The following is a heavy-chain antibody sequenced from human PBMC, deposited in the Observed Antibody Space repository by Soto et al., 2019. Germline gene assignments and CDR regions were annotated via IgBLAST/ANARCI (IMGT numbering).Heavy chain of an antibody. CDR2: IYADGGET. Sequence: PGGSLRLSCAASGFSFSNFAMSWVRLAPGKGLEWVSGIYADGGETHYSDSVKGRFTISRDNYKNTLYLQMNSLRAEDTALYFCAKDFCSDDKSDWPFDYWGQGTLVTVSS. D-gene: IGHD3-3*01. CDR3: AKDFCSDDKSDWPFDY. V-gene: IGHV3-23*01. CDR1: GFSFSNFA. J-gene: IGHJ4*02.